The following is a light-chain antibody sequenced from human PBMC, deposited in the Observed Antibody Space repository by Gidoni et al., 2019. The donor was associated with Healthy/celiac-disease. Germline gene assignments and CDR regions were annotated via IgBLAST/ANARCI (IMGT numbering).Light chain of an antibody. V-gene: IGKV4-1*01. Sequence: DIVMTQSPDSLAVSLGERATINCKSSQSVLYSSNNKNYLAWYQQKPGQPPKLLIYWASTRESGVPDRFSGSGSVTDFTLTISSLQAEDVVVYYCQQYYSTPWTFGQGTKVEIK. CDR2: WAS. J-gene: IGKJ1*01. CDR1: QSVLYSSNNKNY. CDR3: QQYYSTPWT.